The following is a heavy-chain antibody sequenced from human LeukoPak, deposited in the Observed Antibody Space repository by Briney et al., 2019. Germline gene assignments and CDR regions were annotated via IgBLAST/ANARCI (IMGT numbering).Heavy chain of an antibody. CDR1: GGSLSGYY. CDR3: ARLGFGDLLSHYYYYIDV. Sequence: SETLSLTCSVSGGSLSGYYWSWIRRSPGKRLEYIGYIHLSGSTRYNPSLTSRVTMSMDTSKNQFSLKLNSVTAADTAIYYCARLGFGDLLSHYYYYIDVWGKGTRSPSP. V-gene: IGHV4-59*01. J-gene: IGHJ6*03. CDR2: IHLSGST. D-gene: IGHD3-10*01.